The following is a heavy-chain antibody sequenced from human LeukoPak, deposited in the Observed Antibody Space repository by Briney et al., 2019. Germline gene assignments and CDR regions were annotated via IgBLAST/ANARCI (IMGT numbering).Heavy chain of an antibody. Sequence: QTGGSLRLSCAASGLTFSSYWMSWVRQAPGKGLEWVANIKQDGSEKYYVDSVKGRFTISRDNAKNSLYLQMNSLRAEDTAVYYCARTAPTLFYAFDIWGQGTMVTVSS. V-gene: IGHV3-7*01. CDR2: IKQDGSEK. J-gene: IGHJ3*02. CDR3: ARTAPTLFYAFDI. D-gene: IGHD3-9*01. CDR1: GLTFSSYW.